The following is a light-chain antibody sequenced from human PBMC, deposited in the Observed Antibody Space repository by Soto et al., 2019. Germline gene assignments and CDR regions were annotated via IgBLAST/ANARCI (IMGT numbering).Light chain of an antibody. J-gene: IGLJ3*02. Sequence: QSALTQPPSASGSPGQSVTISCTGTSSDVGGYDYVSWYQQHPGNAPKVMIYEVSKRPSGVPDRFSGSKSGNTASLTVSGLQAEDEADYYCSSYAGSNWVFGGGTKLTVL. CDR3: SSYAGSNWV. V-gene: IGLV2-8*01. CDR2: EVS. CDR1: SSDVGGYDY.